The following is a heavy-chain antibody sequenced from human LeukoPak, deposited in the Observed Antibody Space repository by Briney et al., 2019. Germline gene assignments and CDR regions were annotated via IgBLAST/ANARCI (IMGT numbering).Heavy chain of an antibody. CDR2: IGTAGDT. V-gene: IGHV3-13*01. Sequence: PGGSLRLSCAASGFTFSSYDMHWVRQTTGKGLEWGSAIGTAGDTYYPGSVKGRFTISRENAKNSLYLQMNSLRAGDTAVYYCARGDSSGYQRNTKFDYWGQGTLVTVSS. J-gene: IGHJ4*02. D-gene: IGHD3-22*01. CDR1: GFTFSSYD. CDR3: ARGDSSGYQRNTKFDY.